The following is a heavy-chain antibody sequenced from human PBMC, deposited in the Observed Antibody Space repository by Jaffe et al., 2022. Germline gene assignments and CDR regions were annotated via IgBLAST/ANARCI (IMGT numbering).Heavy chain of an antibody. J-gene: IGHJ4*02. D-gene: IGHD6-13*01. Sequence: QVQLQESGPGLVKPSETLSLTCAVSGYSISSGYYWGWIRQPPGKGLEWIGSIYHSGSTYYNPSLKSRVTISVDTSKNQFSLKLNSVTAADTAVYYCARGAGSSSLPGHYWGQGTLVTVSS. CDR2: IYHSGST. V-gene: IGHV4-38-2*01. CDR3: ARGAGSSSLPGHY. CDR1: GYSISSGYY.